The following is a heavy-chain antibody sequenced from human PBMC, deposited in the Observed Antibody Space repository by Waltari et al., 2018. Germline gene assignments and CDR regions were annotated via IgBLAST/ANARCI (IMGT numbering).Heavy chain of an antibody. Sequence: QVQLQESGPGLVKPSQTLSLTCTVPGGPISSGDYYWSWIRQPPGKGLEWIGYIYYSGSTYYNPSLKSRVTISVDTSKNQFSLKLSSVTAADTTVYYCARLNVDTAMPKGRAFDYWGQGTLVTVSS. J-gene: IGHJ4*02. D-gene: IGHD5-18*01. CDR2: IYYSGST. CDR1: GGPISSGDYY. CDR3: ARLNVDTAMPKGRAFDY. V-gene: IGHV4-30-4*08.